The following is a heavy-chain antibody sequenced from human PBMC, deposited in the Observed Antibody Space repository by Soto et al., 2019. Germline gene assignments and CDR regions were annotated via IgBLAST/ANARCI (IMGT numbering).Heavy chain of an antibody. CDR1: GFTFSSYG. Sequence: QVQLVESGGGVVQPGRSLRLSCAASGFTFSSYGMHWVRQAPGKGLEWVAVRSYDGSNKYYADSVKGRFTISRDNSKNTLYLQMNSLRAEDTAVYYCANGQWLLYWGQGTLVTVSS. D-gene: IGHD6-19*01. V-gene: IGHV3-30*18. CDR2: RSYDGSNK. J-gene: IGHJ4*02. CDR3: ANGQWLLY.